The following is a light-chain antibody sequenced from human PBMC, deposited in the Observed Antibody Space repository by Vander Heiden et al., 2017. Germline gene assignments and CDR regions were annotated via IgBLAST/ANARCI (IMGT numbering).Light chain of an antibody. CDR2: KDS. CDR3: QSADSSGWV. CDR1: ALQKQY. J-gene: IGLJ3*02. Sequence: SYELTPPPSVSVSPGQTTRITCSGDALQKQYAYWYQQKPGQAPVLVIYKDSERPSGIPERFSGSSSGTTVTLTISGVQAEDEADYYCQSADSSGWVFGGGTKLTVL. V-gene: IGLV3-25*03.